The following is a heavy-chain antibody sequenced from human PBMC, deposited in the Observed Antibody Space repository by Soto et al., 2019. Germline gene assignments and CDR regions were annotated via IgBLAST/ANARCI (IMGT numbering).Heavy chain of an antibody. CDR2: IYYSGST. CDR3: ARGVRKYYDFWSGYSPLSSYYYYGMDV. Sequence: PSETLSLTCTVSGGSISSGGYYWSWIRQHPGKGLEWIGYIYYSGSTYYNPSLKSRVTISVDTSKNQFSLKLSSVTAADTAVYYCARGVRKYYDFWSGYSPLSSYYYYGMDVWGQGTTVTVS. V-gene: IGHV4-31*03. CDR1: GGSISSGGYY. D-gene: IGHD3-3*01. J-gene: IGHJ6*02.